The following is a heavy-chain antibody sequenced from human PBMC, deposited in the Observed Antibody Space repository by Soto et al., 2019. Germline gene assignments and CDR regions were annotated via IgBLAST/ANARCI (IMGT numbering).Heavy chain of an antibody. CDR2: ISGSGGST. D-gene: IGHD6-19*01. CDR3: ARRSSGWYFDY. V-gene: IGHV3-23*01. Sequence: EVQLLESGGGLVQPGGSLRLSCAASGFTFSSYAMSWVRQAPGKGLEWVSAISGSGGSTYYADSVKGRFTISRDNSKTTRYLKINSLRAEDTAVYYCARRSSGWYFDYWGQGTLVTVSS. J-gene: IGHJ4*02. CDR1: GFTFSSYA.